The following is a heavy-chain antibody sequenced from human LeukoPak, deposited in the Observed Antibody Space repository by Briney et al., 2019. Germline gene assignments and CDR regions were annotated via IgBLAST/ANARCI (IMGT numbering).Heavy chain of an antibody. CDR1: GSSFTSCW. J-gene: IGHJ5*02. CDR2: IYPGDSDT. D-gene: IGHD6-19*01. V-gene: IGHV5-51*01. CDR3: ARLPGGYSSLVTMTFDP. Sequence: GESLKISCKGSGSSFTSCWIVWVRPMPGKGLEWMGIIYPGDSDTRYSPSFQGQVTISVDKSISTAYLQWSSLKASDTAMYYCARLPGGYSSLVTMTFDPWGQGTLVTVSS.